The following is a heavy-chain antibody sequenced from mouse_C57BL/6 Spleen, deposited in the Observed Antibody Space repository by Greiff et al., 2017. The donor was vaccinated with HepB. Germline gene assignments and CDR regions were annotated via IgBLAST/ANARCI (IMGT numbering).Heavy chain of an antibody. V-gene: IGHV1-82*01. J-gene: IGHJ4*01. D-gene: IGHD1-1*01. CDR3: ARALYYYGSSWAMDY. CDR1: GYAFSSSW. Sequence: QVHVKQSGPELVKPGASVKISCKASGYAFSSSWMNWVKQRPGKGLEWIGRIYPGDGDTNYNGKFKGKATLTADKSSSTAYMQLSSLTSEDSAVYFCARALYYYGSSWAMDYWGQGTSVTVSS. CDR2: IYPGDGDT.